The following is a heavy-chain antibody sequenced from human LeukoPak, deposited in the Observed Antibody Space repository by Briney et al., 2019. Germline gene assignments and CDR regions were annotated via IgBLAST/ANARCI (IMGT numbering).Heavy chain of an antibody. CDR3: AREGSGWPYYYYGMDV. V-gene: IGHV3-74*01. CDR2: INSDGSSI. D-gene: IGHD6-19*01. J-gene: IGHJ6*02. CDR1: GFTFSSHW. Sequence: GGSLRLSCAASGFTFSSHWMHWVRQAPGKGLVWVSRINSDGSSISYADSVKGRFTISRDNAKNTLYLQMNSLRAEDTAVYYCAREGSGWPYYYYGMDVWGQGTTVTVSS.